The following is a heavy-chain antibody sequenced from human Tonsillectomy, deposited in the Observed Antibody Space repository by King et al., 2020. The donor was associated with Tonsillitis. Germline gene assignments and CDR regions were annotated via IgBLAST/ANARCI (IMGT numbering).Heavy chain of an antibody. J-gene: IGHJ3*02. V-gene: IGHV4-31*03. CDR1: GGSISSGAYY. Sequence: VQLQESGPGLVKPSQTLSLTCTVSGGSISSGAYYWSWIRQHPGKGLEWVGYIYYRESTYYNPSLKSRVTISVDTSKNQFSLNLSSVTAADTAVYYCATSKGFADAFDIWGQGTMVTVSS. CDR3: ATSKGFADAFDI. D-gene: IGHD3-3*01. CDR2: IYYREST.